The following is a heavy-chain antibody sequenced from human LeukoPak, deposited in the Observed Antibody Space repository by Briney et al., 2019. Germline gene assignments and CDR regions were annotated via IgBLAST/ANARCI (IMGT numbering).Heavy chain of an antibody. Sequence: GESLKISCKGSGYSFTSYWIGWVRQMPGKGLEWMGIIYPGDSDTRYSPSFQGQVTISADKSISTAYLQWSSLKASDTAMYYCARQVAAAGPGGYFQHWGQGTLVTVSS. CDR1: GYSFTSYW. D-gene: IGHD6-13*01. CDR3: ARQVAAAGPGGYFQH. J-gene: IGHJ1*01. V-gene: IGHV5-51*01. CDR2: IYPGDSDT.